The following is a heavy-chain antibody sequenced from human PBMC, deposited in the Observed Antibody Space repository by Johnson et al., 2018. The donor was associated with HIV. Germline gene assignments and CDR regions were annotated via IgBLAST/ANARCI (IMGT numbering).Heavy chain of an antibody. CDR1: GFIFSTYG. Sequence: QVQLVESGGGVVQPGRSVRLYCAASGFIFSTYGMHWVRQAPGKGLEWVAVIWYDGSNKFYAESVKGRFSISRDNSKNTLYLQMNSLRADDTAVYYCAKDRGSPGIPAAFDMWGQGTMVTVSS. CDR2: IWYDGSNK. D-gene: IGHD1-26*01. V-gene: IGHV3-33*06. CDR3: AKDRGSPGIPAAFDM. J-gene: IGHJ3*02.